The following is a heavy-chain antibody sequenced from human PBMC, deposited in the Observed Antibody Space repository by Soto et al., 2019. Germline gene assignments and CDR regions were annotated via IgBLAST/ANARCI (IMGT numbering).Heavy chain of an antibody. CDR1: GYTFTGYY. CDR3: ARDPGHSGYDWGGGMDV. D-gene: IGHD5-12*01. CDR2: INPNSGGT. J-gene: IGHJ6*02. V-gene: IGHV1-2*04. Sequence: ASVKVSCKASGYTFTGYYMHWVRQAPGQGLEWMGWINPNSGGTNYAQKFQGWVTMTRDTSISTAYMELSRLRSDDTAVYYCARDPGHSGYDWGGGMDVWGQGTTVTVSS.